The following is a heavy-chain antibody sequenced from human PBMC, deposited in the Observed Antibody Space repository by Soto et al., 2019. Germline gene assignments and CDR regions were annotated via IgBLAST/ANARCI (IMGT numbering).Heavy chain of an antibody. CDR2: IWYDGSNK. CDR3: ARDYYGSGGPPGNI. V-gene: IGHV3-33*01. CDR1: GFTFSSYG. D-gene: IGHD3-10*01. Sequence: QVQLVESGGGVVQPGRSLRLSCAASGFTFSSYGMHWVRQAPGKGLEWVAVIWYDGSNKYYADSVKGRFTISRDNSKNTLYLQMNSLRAEDTAVYYCARDYYGSGGPPGNIWGQGTMVTVSS. J-gene: IGHJ3*02.